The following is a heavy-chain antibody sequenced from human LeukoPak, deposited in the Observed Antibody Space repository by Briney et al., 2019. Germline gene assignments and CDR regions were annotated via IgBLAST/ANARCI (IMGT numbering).Heavy chain of an antibody. CDR1: GFTFTSSA. D-gene: IGHD3-10*01. J-gene: IGHJ4*02. CDR3: AADWWFGGPQAGINPPP. V-gene: IGHV1-58*02. Sequence: SVKVSCKASGFTFTSSAMQWVRQARGQRLEWIGWIVVGSGNTNYAQKFQERVTITRDMSTSTAYMELSSLRSEDTAVYYCAADWWFGGPQAGINPPPWGQGTLVTVSS. CDR2: IVVGSGNT.